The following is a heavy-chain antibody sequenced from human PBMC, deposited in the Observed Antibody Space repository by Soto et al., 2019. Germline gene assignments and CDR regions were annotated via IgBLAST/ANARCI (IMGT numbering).Heavy chain of an antibody. Sequence: LRLSCSASGITFNSYGMNWVRQAPGKGLEWVSAISGSGGSTYYADSVKGRFTISRDNSKNTLYLQMNSLRAEDTAVYYCAKAILYYDILTGYFDYWGQGTLVTVSS. J-gene: IGHJ4*02. CDR1: GITFNSYG. CDR2: ISGSGGST. D-gene: IGHD3-9*01. CDR3: AKAILYYDILTGYFDY. V-gene: IGHV3-23*01.